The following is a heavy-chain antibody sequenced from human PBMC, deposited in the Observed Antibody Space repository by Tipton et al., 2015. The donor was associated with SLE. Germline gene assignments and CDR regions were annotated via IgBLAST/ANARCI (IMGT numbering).Heavy chain of an antibody. Sequence: TLSLTCTVSGGSISSYYWSWIRQPPGKGLEWIGYIYYSGSTNYNPSLKSRVTISVDTSKNQFSLKLNSVTAADTAVYYCARGGYNFWSGPGNYWGQGTLVTVSS. CDR1: GGSISSYY. V-gene: IGHV4-59*12. CDR2: IYYSGST. D-gene: IGHD3-3*01. J-gene: IGHJ4*02. CDR3: ARGGYNFWSGPGNY.